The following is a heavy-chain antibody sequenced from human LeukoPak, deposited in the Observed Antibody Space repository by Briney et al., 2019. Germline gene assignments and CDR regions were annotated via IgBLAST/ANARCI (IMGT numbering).Heavy chain of an antibody. D-gene: IGHD3-22*01. Sequence: PSETLSLTCTVSGGSISSSSYYWGWIRQPPGKGLEWIGETYDAGSTNYNPSLKTRVIISADRSKNQLSLILTSVTAADTAVYYCASPYSHDSSDYYSGFSVWGQGTTVIVSS. CDR2: TYDAGST. V-gene: IGHV4-39*07. J-gene: IGHJ6*02. CDR1: GGSISSSSYY. CDR3: ASPYSHDSSDYYSGFSV.